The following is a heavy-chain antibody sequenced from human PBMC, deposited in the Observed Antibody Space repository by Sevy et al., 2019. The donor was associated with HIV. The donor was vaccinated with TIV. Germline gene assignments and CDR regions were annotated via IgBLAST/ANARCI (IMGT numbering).Heavy chain of an antibody. CDR3: ARDRGEILRSAFKS. Sequence: GGSLRLSCAASEFTFSEFGMHWVRQAPGKGLEWVAVISHDGRNNKYNADSVKGRFTISRDNSKNTLYLQMNSLRADDTAIYYCARDRGEILRSAFKSWGQGTLVTVSS. J-gene: IGHJ5*02. CDR1: EFTFSEFG. V-gene: IGHV3-30*04. CDR2: ISHDGRNNK. D-gene: IGHD3-10*01.